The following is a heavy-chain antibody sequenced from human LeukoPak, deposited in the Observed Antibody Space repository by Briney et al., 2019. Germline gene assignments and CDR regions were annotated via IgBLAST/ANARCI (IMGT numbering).Heavy chain of an antibody. J-gene: IGHJ5*02. CDR3: ARSRCGGGSCPTWGWFDP. V-gene: IGHV4-59*01. Sequence: SETLSLTCTVSGGSISSYYWSWIRQPPGKGLEWIGYIYYSGSTNYNPSLKSRVTISVDTSKNQFSLKLSSVTAADTAVYYCARSRCGGGSCPTWGWFDPWGQGTLVTVSS. CDR2: IYYSGST. CDR1: GGSISSYY. D-gene: IGHD2-15*01.